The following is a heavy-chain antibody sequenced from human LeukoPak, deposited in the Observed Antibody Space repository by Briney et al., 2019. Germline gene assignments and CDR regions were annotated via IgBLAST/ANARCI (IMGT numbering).Heavy chain of an antibody. V-gene: IGHV1-69*04. J-gene: IGHJ4*02. CDR3: ARLLNPNDY. CDR1: GGTFSSYA. D-gene: IGHD1-14*01. CDR2: IIPIFGIA. Sequence: SVKVSCKAPGGTFSSYAISWVRQAPGQGLEWMGRIIPIFGIANYAQKFQGRVTITADKSTSTAYMELSSLRSEDTAVYYCARLLNPNDYWGQGTLVTVSS.